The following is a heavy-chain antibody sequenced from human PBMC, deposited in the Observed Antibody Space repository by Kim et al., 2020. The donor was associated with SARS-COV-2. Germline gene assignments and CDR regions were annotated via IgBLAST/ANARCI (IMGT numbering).Heavy chain of an antibody. CDR2: RTI. D-gene: IGHD1-26*01. Sequence: RTIYYADSVKGRFSISRDNAKNSLYLQMNSLRDEDTAVYYCARDIGGAFDIWGQGTMVTVSS. J-gene: IGHJ3*02. CDR3: ARDIGGAFDI. V-gene: IGHV3-48*02.